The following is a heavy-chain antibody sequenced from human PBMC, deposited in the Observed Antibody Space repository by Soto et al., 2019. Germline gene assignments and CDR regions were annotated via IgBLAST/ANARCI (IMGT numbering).Heavy chain of an antibody. CDR3: ARPHDYIWGSYRTIQSYNMDV. V-gene: IGHV1-8*01. J-gene: IGHJ6*02. D-gene: IGHD3-16*02. Sequence: GASVKVSCKASGYTFTSFDINWVRQATGQGLEWMGWMNPNSGNTDYAQKFQGRVTLTRDTSISVAYMELTSLRPEDTAVYYCARPHDYIWGSYRTIQSYNMDVWGQGTTVTVSS. CDR1: GYTFTSFD. CDR2: MNPNSGNT.